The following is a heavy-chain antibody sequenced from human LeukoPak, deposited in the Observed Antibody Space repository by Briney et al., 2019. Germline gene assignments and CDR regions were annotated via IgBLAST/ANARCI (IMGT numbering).Heavy chain of an antibody. CDR1: GFTFSNAW. D-gene: IGHD3-10*01. J-gene: IGHJ4*02. V-gene: IGHV3-15*01. CDR3: ARGSGSYYSALFIDY. Sequence: GGSLRLSCAASGFTFSNAWMSWVRQAPGKGLEWVGRIKSKTDGGTTDYAAPVKGRFTISRDDSKNTLYLQMNSLRAEDTAVYYCARGSGSYYSALFIDYWGQGTLVTVSS. CDR2: IKSKTDGGTT.